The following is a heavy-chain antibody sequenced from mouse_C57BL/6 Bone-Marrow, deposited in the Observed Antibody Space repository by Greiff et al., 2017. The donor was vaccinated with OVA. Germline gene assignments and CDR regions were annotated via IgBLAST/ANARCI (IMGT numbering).Heavy chain of an antibody. CDR2: IHPNSGST. D-gene: IGHD2-5*01. Sequence: QVQLQQSGAELVKPGASVKLSCKASGYTFTSYWMHWVKQRPGQGLEWIGMIHPNSGSTNYNEKFKSKATLTVDKSSSTAYMQLSSLTSEDSAVYYCAREVAYYSNYDYAMDYWGQGTSVTVSS. V-gene: IGHV1-64*01. J-gene: IGHJ4*01. CDR1: GYTFTSYW. CDR3: AREVAYYSNYDYAMDY.